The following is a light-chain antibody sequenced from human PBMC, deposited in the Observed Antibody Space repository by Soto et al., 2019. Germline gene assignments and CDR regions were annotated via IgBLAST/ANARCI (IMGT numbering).Light chain of an antibody. CDR3: CSYAGDFYV. V-gene: IGLV2-11*01. CDR1: TSDVGGYDY. CDR2: DVS. J-gene: IGLJ1*01. Sequence: QSAPTQPRSVSGSPGQSVAISCTGTTSDVGGYDYVSWHQQHPGKAPELIIFDVSKRPSGVPDRFSGSKSGNTASLTISGLQAEDEADYFCCSYAGDFYVFGSGTKLTVL.